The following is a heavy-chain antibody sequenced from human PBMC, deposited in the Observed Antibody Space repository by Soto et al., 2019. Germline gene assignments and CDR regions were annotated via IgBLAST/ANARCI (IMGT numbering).Heavy chain of an antibody. CDR3: ARDLDGSGSYYTDY. CDR1: GYTFTGYY. J-gene: IGHJ4*02. D-gene: IGHD3-10*01. V-gene: IGHV1-18*04. CDR2: ISAYNGNT. Sequence: ASVKVSCKASGYTFTGYYMHWVRQAPGQGLEWMGWISAYNGNTKYAQNFQGRVTMTTDTSTSTAYMEMRSLRSDDTAVYYCARDLDGSGSYYTDYWGPGTLVTVSS.